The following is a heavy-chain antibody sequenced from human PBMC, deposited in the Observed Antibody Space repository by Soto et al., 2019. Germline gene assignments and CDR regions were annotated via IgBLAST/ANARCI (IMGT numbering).Heavy chain of an antibody. V-gene: IGHV4-59*01. CDR1: GGSINSFY. Sequence: SETLSLTCTVSGGSINSFYWSWIRQPPGKGLEWIGYIYYSGSTVYNPSLKSRITIPLDTSKTQFSLKLTSVTAADTAVYYCARVKYGSGSYLHTFDYWGQGALVTVSS. CDR3: ARVKYGSGSYLHTFDY. D-gene: IGHD3-10*01. J-gene: IGHJ4*02. CDR2: IYYSGST.